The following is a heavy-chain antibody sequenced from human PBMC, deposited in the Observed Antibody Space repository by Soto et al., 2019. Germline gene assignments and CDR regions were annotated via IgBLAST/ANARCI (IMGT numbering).Heavy chain of an antibody. J-gene: IGHJ4*02. V-gene: IGHV4-30-2*01. CDR2: IYHSGST. Sequence: QLQLQESGSGLVKPSQTLSLTCAVSGGSISSGGYSWSWIRQPPGKGLEWIGYIYHSGSTYYNPSLQGRATISVDRSKNQSSLQLSSVTAADTAVYDCAAGGGLPRYYWGQGTLVTVSS. CDR1: GGSISSGGYS. CDR3: AAGGGLPRYY. D-gene: IGHD5-12*01.